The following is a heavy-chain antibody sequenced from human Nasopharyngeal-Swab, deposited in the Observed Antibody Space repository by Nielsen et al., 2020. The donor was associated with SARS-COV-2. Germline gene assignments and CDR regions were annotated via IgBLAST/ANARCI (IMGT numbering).Heavy chain of an antibody. CDR3: AKKTVGTYPFDY. Sequence: GGSLRLSCAASGFTFSSYSMNWVRQAPGKGLEWVSSISSSSSYIYYADSVKGRFTISRDNAKNSLYLQMNSLRAEDTAVYYCAKKTVGTYPFDYWGQGTLVTLSS. J-gene: IGHJ4*02. D-gene: IGHD3-16*02. V-gene: IGHV3-21*04. CDR1: GFTFSSYS. CDR2: ISSSSSYI.